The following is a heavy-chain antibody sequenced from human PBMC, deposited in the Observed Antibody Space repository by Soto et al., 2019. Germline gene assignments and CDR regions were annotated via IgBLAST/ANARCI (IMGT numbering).Heavy chain of an antibody. CDR2: IYYSGST. J-gene: IGHJ3*02. CDR1: GGSISSGGYY. Sequence: QVQLQESGPGLVKPSQTLSLTCTVSGGSISSGGYYWSWIRQHPGKGLEWIGYIYYSGSTYYNPSLKSRVTLSVDTSKNQFSLKLSSVTAADTAVYYCARVSAYDYIWGSYRYEGAFDIWGQGTMVTVSS. D-gene: IGHD3-16*02. V-gene: IGHV4-31*03. CDR3: ARVSAYDYIWGSYRYEGAFDI.